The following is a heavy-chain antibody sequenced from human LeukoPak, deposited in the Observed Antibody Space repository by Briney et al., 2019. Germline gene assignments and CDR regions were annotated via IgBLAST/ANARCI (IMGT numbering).Heavy chain of an antibody. J-gene: IGHJ4*02. V-gene: IGHV4-39*07. D-gene: IGHD2-2*01. CDR3: ARDGSSRSVDY. Sequence: SETLSLTCTVSGGSISSSSYYWGWIRQPPGKGLEWIGSIYYSGSTYYNPSLKSRVTISVDTSKNQFSLKLSSVTAADTVVYYCARDGSSRSVDYWGQGTLVTVSS. CDR1: GGSISSSSYY. CDR2: IYYSGST.